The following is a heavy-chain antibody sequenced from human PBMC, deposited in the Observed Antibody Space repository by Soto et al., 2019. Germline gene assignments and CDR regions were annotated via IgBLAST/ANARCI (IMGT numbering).Heavy chain of an antibody. CDR1: GFSLSTSGVG. J-gene: IGHJ4*02. CDR2: IYWNDDK. V-gene: IGHV2-5*01. CDR3: AHGPSKVLLWFGESELKDYYFDY. Sequence: SGPTLVNPTQTLTLTCTFSGFSLSTSGVGVGWIRQPPGKALEWLALIYWNDDKRYSPSLKSRLTITKDTSKNQVVLTMTNMDPVDTATYYCAHGPSKVLLWFGESELKDYYFDYWGQGTLVTVSS. D-gene: IGHD3-10*01.